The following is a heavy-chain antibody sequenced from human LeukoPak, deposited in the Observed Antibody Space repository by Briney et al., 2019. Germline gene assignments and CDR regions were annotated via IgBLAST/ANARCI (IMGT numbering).Heavy chain of an antibody. D-gene: IGHD3-22*01. CDR2: IGAYNGNT. V-gene: IGHV1-18*01. J-gene: IGHJ4*02. CDR3: ARALTYYYDSSGYYEVRPFDY. Sequence: ASVKVSCKASGYTFTSYGISWVRQAPGQGLEWMGWIGAYNGNTNYAQKLQGRVTMTTDTSTSTAYMELRSPRSDDTAVYYCARALTYYYDSSGYYEVRPFDYWGQGTLVTVSS. CDR1: GYTFTSYG.